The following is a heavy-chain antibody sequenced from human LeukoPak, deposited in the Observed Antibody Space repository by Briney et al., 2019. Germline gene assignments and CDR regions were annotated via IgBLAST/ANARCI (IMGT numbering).Heavy chain of an antibody. CDR1: GGSISSGSYY. J-gene: IGHJ6*02. Sequence: KTSQTLSLTCTVSGGSISSGSYYWSWIRQPPGKGLEWIGSIYYSGSTYYNPSLKSRVTISVDTSKNQFSLKLSSVTAADTAVYYCARDQFGSDPQPDVDYYYGMDVWGQGTTVTVSS. V-gene: IGHV4-39*07. D-gene: IGHD3-10*01. CDR2: IYYSGST. CDR3: ARDQFGSDPQPDVDYYYGMDV.